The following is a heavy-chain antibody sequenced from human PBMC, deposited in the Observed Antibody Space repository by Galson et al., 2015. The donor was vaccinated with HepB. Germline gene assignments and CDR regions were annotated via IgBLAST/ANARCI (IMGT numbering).Heavy chain of an antibody. CDR3: GHGVWDSYGLFYFDY. J-gene: IGHJ4*02. D-gene: IGHD5-18*01. CDR1: GFSLSTSGVG. CDR2: IYWNDDK. V-gene: IGHV2-5*01. Sequence: PALVKPTQTLTLTCTFSGFSLSTSGVGVGWIRQPPGKALEWLALIYWNDDKRYSPSPKSRLTITKDTSKNRVVLTMTNMDPVDSATYYCGHGVWDSYGLFYFDYWGQGTLVTVSS.